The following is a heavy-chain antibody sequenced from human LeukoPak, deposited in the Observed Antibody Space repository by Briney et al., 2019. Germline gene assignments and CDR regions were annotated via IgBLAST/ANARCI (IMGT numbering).Heavy chain of an antibody. Sequence: SETLSLTCTVSGGSISSSSYYWGWIRQPPGKGLEWIASIYYSGSTYYNPSLKSRVTISVDTSKNQFSLKLSSVTAADTAVYYCAREGIYYYDSSGHLDYWGQGTLVTVSS. CDR1: GGSISSSSYY. J-gene: IGHJ4*02. CDR3: AREGIYYYDSSGHLDY. V-gene: IGHV4-39*07. D-gene: IGHD3-22*01. CDR2: IYYSGST.